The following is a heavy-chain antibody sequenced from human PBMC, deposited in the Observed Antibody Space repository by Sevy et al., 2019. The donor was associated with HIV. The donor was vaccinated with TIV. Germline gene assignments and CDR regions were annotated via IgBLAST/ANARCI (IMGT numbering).Heavy chain of an antibody. CDR1: GFTFSSYA. CDR3: ARDGLYGGNFEYFQH. J-gene: IGHJ1*01. Sequence: GGSLRLSCAASGFTFSSYAMSWVRQAPGKGLEWVSAISGSGGSTYYADSVKGRFTISRDNSNNTLYLHINSLRAEDTAVYYCARDGLYGGNFEYFQHWGQGTLVTVSS. D-gene: IGHD4-17*01. CDR2: ISGSGGST. V-gene: IGHV3-23*01.